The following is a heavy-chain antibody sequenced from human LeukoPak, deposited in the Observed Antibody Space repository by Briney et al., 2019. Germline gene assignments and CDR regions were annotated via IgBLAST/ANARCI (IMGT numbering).Heavy chain of an antibody. CDR2: ISSGSDAK. CDR3: ARAESNGVWYGMDV. Sequence: GGSLRLSCAASGFTFSSYSMNWVRQAPGEGLEWVSYISSGSDAKHYADSVKGRFVISRDNAKKSLYLQLNSLRDEDTAVYYCARAESNGVWYGMDVWAKGPRSPSP. V-gene: IGHV3-48*02. D-gene: IGHD3-10*01. J-gene: IGHJ6*02. CDR1: GFTFSSYS.